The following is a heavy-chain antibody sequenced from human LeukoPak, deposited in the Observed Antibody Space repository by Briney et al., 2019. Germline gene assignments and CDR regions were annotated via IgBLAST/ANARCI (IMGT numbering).Heavy chain of an antibody. Sequence: GGSLGLSCAASGFTFSSYGMHWVRQAPGKGLEWVAVISYDGSNKYYADSVKGRFTISRDNSKNTLYLQMNSLRAEDTAVYYCTKDRRYSSGHSDYWGQGTLVTVSS. D-gene: IGHD6-19*01. J-gene: IGHJ4*02. CDR2: ISYDGSNK. CDR3: TKDRRYSSGHSDY. V-gene: IGHV3-30*18. CDR1: GFTFSSYG.